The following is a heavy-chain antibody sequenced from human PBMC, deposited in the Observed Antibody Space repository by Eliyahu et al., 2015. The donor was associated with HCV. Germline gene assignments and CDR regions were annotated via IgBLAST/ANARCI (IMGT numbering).Heavy chain of an antibody. CDR1: GDSIXXSDXS. CDR3: AKVVAMVREERGGVDP. Sequence: QLQLQESGSGLVKPSETLSLTCTVSGDSIXXSDXSWGWIRQPPGKGLXWIGSILHNGXIFYNPSLKGRVTMSVDRSRNQFSLKLRSVVAADTAVYYCAKVVAMVREERGGVDPWGQGILVTVSS. D-gene: IGHD3-10*01. CDR2: ILHNGXI. V-gene: IGHV4-39*07. J-gene: IGHJ5*02.